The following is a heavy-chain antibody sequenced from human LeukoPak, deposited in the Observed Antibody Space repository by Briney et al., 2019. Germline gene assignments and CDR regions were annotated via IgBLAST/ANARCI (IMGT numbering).Heavy chain of an antibody. Sequence: SETLSLTCTVSGGSISSYYWSWIRQPPGKGLDWIGYLYDSGSTNYNPSLKSRVTISVDTSKNQFSLKLNSVTAADTAVYYCARGYSGYYYMDVWGKGTTVTVSS. CDR1: GGSISSYY. CDR2: LYDSGST. J-gene: IGHJ6*03. D-gene: IGHD2-15*01. V-gene: IGHV4-59*01. CDR3: ARGYSGYYYMDV.